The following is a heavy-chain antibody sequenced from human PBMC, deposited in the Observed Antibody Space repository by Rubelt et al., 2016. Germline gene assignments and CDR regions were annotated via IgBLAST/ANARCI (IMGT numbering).Heavy chain of an antibody. CDR2: IVPFVGIA. CDR3: ARGTGDLDGFDI. V-gene: IGHV1-69*04. Sequence: QVQLVQSGAEVKKPGSSVKVSCKASGGTFTSYAISWVRQAPGQGLEWMGRIVPFVGIANYAQKFQGRVTITADKFTGTAYMELSSLTSEDTAVYYCARGTGDLDGFDIWGQGTMVTVSS. CDR1: GGTFTSYA. J-gene: IGHJ3*02. D-gene: IGHD7-27*01.